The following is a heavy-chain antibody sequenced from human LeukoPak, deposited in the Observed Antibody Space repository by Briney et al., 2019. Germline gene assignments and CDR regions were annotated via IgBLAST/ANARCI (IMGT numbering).Heavy chain of an antibody. V-gene: IGHV3-30*04. CDR3: ARVSIAAAGDY. D-gene: IGHD6-13*01. CDR2: ISYDGSNK. CDR1: GFTFSSYA. Sequence: PGGSLRLSCAASGFTFSSYAMHWVRQAPGKGLEWVAVISYDGSNKYYADSVKGRFTISRDNSKNTLYLQMNSLRAEDTAVYYCARVSIAAAGDYWGQGTLVTVSS. J-gene: IGHJ4*02.